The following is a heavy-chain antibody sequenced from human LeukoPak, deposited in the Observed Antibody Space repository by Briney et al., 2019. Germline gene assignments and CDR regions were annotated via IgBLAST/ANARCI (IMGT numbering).Heavy chain of an antibody. CDR2: ISGSGANT. V-gene: IGHV3-23*01. J-gene: IGHJ3*02. CDR3: ANEEPTTVTRGAFDI. CDR1: GFTFSNYG. Sequence: QPGGSLRLSCAASGFTFSNYGMSWVRQAPGKGLEWVSVISGSGANTYYADSVKGRFTISRDNSKNTLYLQMNSLRAEDTAVYYCANEEPTTVTRGAFDIWGQGTMVTVSS. D-gene: IGHD4-17*01.